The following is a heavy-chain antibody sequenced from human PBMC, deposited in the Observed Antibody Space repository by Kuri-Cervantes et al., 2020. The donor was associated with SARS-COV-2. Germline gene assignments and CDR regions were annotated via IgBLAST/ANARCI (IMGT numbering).Heavy chain of an antibody. J-gene: IGHJ5*02. CDR2: ISYDGTNK. CDR1: GFRFSSYA. V-gene: IGHV3-30*18. CDR3: AKDSGVPAAIDWLDP. Sequence: GESLKISCAASGFRFSSYAMHWVRQAPGKGLEWVAVISYDGTNKYYGDSVRGRFTISRDNSKNTLHLQMNSLRADDTALYYCAKDSGVPAAIDWLDPWGQGTLVTVSS. D-gene: IGHD2-2*01.